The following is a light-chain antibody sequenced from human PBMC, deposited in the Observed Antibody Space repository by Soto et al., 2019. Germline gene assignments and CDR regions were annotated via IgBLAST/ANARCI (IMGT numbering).Light chain of an antibody. CDR2: LGS. V-gene: IGKV2-28*01. CDR3: MQALQTSVLT. CDR1: QSLLHSNGYNY. Sequence: DIVMTQSPLSLPVTPGEPASISCRSSQSLLHSNGYNYLDWYLQKPGQSPQLLIYLGSNRASGVPDRFSGSGSGTDFTLKISRVGAEDVGVYYCMQALQTSVLTFGGGTKVELK. J-gene: IGKJ4*01.